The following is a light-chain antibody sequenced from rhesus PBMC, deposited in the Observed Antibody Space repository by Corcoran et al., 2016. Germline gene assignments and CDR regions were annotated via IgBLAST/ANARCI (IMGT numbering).Light chain of an antibody. CDR3: QQHNSNPLT. CDR2: AAS. V-gene: IGKV1-33*02. CDR1: QGISNW. Sequence: DIQMTQSPSSLSASVGDRVTITCQASQGISNWLAWYQQKPGKAPKLLIYAASRLQSGVPSRFSGRGSGTEFTLTISSLQPEDFATYYCQQHNSNPLTFGGGTKVELK. J-gene: IGKJ4*01.